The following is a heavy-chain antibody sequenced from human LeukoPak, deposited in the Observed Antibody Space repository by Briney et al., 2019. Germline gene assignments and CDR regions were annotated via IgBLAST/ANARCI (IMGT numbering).Heavy chain of an antibody. J-gene: IGHJ3*02. CDR1: GLTFSDYY. Sequence: GGPLRLSFGAFGLTFSDYYMSWIGQAPGKGWEGVSYISNSSSYTNHAVSVQGRFTISRDNAKNSLYLQMNSLRTEDTALYYCAKDIRHEGAFDIWGQGTMVTVSS. D-gene: IGHD2-2*02. V-gene: IGHV3-11*05. CDR2: ISNSSSYT. CDR3: AKDIRHEGAFDI.